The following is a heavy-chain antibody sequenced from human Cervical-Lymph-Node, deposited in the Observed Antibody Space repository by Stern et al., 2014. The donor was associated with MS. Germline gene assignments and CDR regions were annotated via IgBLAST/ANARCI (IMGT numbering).Heavy chain of an antibody. J-gene: IGHJ5*02. V-gene: IGHV4-61*02. CDR1: GGSISSSGYY. Sequence: VQLVESGPGLVKPSQTLSLTCTVSGGSISSSGYYWSWIRQPADKGLEWIGRIHDSGRPYSKPSLQSRVTISMDTAQNQFSLKLPSVTAADTAVYYCATTRWDLFTWNWFDPWGQGTLVTVSS. D-gene: IGHD1-26*01. CDR2: IHDSGRP. CDR3: ATTRWDLFTWNWFDP.